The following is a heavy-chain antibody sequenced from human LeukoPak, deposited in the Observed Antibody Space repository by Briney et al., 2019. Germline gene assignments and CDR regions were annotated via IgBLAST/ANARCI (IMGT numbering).Heavy chain of an antibody. CDR1: GLTFSNYA. D-gene: IGHD2-2*01. J-gene: IGHJ4*02. V-gene: IGHV3-23*01. CDR3: AKIPGGYCSSTSCHPPGTNDY. CDR2: IGGNGAYK. Sequence: GGSLRLSCAASGLTFSNYAMSWVRQAPGKGLEWVSCIGGNGAYKDYADSVRGRFTISRDNSKNTLYLQMNSLRAEDTAVYYCAKIPGGYCSSTSCHPPGTNDYWGQGTLVTVSS.